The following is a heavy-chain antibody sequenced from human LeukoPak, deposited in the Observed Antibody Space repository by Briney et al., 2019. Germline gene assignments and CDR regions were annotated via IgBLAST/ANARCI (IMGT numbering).Heavy chain of an antibody. CDR3: AKARIQLWLKDAFDI. D-gene: IGHD5-18*01. CDR1: GFTFSSYG. Sequence: GGSLRLSCAASGFTFSSYGMHWVRQAPGKGLEWVAVISYDGSNKYYADSVKGRITISRDNSKNTLYLQMNSLRAEDTAVYYCAKARIQLWLKDAFDIWGQGTMVTVSS. V-gene: IGHV3-30*18. CDR2: ISYDGSNK. J-gene: IGHJ3*02.